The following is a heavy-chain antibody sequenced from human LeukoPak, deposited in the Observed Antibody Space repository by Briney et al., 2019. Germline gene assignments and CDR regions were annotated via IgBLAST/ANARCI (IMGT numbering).Heavy chain of an antibody. CDR3: ARKESGSYYY. CDR2: IYYSGST. Sequence: SETLSLTCTVSGGSISSSSYYWGWIRQPPGKGLEWIGSIYYSGSTYYNPSLKSRVTISVDTSKNQFSLKLSSVTAADTAVYYCARKESGSYYYWGQGTLVTVSS. J-gene: IGHJ4*02. D-gene: IGHD1-26*01. CDR1: GGSISSSSYY. V-gene: IGHV4-39*07.